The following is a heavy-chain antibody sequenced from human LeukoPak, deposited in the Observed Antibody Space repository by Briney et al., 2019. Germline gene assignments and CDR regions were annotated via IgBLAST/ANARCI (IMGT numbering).Heavy chain of an antibody. CDR2: IKQYGNEK. Sequence: PGGSLRLSCAASGFTFSSYAMSWVRQAPGKGLEWVANIKQYGNEKYYADSVKGRFTISRDNGKNSLDLQMNSLRADDTAVYYCARDTLGEGEDANYAVYYFDYWGQGTVVTVSS. V-gene: IGHV3-7*01. D-gene: IGHD4/OR15-4a*01. CDR1: GFTFSSYA. J-gene: IGHJ4*02. CDR3: ARDTLGEGEDANYAVYYFDY.